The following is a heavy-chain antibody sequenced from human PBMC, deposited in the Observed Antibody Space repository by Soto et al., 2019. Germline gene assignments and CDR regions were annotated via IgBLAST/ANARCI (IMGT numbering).Heavy chain of an antibody. V-gene: IGHV1-18*01. Sequence: QVQLVQSGAEVKKPGASVKVSCKASGYTFTSYGTSWVRQAPGQGLEWMGWTTAYNGNTNYAQKLQGRVTMTTDTSTSTASMEVRSLRSDDTAVYYCARDRATVNVLVGYYYYGRDVWGQGTTVTVAS. CDR2: TTAYNGNT. CDR1: GYTFTSYG. D-gene: IGHD4-17*01. J-gene: IGHJ6*02. CDR3: ARDRATVNVLVGYYYYGRDV.